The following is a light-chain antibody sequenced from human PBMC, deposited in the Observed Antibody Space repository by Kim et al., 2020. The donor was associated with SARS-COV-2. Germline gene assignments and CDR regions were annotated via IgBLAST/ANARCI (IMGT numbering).Light chain of an antibody. CDR2: EDN. CDR1: SGSIASNY. V-gene: IGLV6-57*01. CDR3: QSYDSSNRGV. Sequence: NFMLTQPHSVSESPGKTVTISCTRSSGSIASNYVQWYQQRPGSSPTTVIYEDNQRPSGVPDRFSGSIDSSSNSAYLTISGLKTEDEADYYCQSYDSSNRGVFGGGTQLTVL. J-gene: IGLJ3*02.